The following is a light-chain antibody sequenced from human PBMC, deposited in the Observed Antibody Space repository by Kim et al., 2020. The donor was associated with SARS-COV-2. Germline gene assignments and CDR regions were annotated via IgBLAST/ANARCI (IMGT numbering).Light chain of an antibody. J-gene: IGKJ1*01. CDR1: HSVSSSY. CDR3: QQYGGSPT. CDR2: DAS. Sequence: EIVLTQSPGTLSLSPGERATLSCRASHSVSSSYLAWYQQKPGQPPRLLIYDASSRATGIPDRFSGSGSGTDFTLTISRLEPEDFALYYCQQYGGSPTFGQGTKVDIK. V-gene: IGKV3-20*01.